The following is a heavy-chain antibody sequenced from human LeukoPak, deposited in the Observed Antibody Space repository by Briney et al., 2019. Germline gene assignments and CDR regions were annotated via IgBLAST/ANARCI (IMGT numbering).Heavy chain of an antibody. Sequence: GGSLRLSCAASGFTFDDYGMSWVRQAPGKGLEWVSGINWNGGSTGYADSVKGRFTISRDNAKNSLYLQMNSLRAEDTALYYCAKDPMSEYYYYYYMDVWGKGTTVTVSS. CDR1: GFTFDDYG. V-gene: IGHV3-20*04. CDR3: AKDPMSEYYYYYYMDV. CDR2: INWNGGST. J-gene: IGHJ6*03.